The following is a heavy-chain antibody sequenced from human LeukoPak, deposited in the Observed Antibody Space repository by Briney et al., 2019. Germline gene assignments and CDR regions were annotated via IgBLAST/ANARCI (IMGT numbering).Heavy chain of an antibody. J-gene: IGHJ4*02. D-gene: IGHD3-22*01. V-gene: IGHV4-59*01. Sequence: SETLPLLCTVWGGPISSYYWLWIRQPPGKGLEGIGFLSYSGCTTFNPSLKSRVTISLGPSQNHFSLNLDPANSAGPAVLFCGRGSPGSGYHYYLDYWGQGTLVTVSS. CDR3: GRGSPGSGYHYYLDY. CDR2: LSYSGCT. CDR1: GGPISSYY.